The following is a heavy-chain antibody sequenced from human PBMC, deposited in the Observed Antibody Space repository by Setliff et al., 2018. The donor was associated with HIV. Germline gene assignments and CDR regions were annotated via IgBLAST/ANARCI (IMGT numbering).Heavy chain of an antibody. Sequence: SVKVSCKTSGGTFSRYAFNWVRQTPGQGLEWMGGIIPIFNIVNYAQKFQDRVTITADASTATTYMEVSSLRSEDTAVYYCARGMNVVRYFDCFDDFDIWGKGTVVTVSS. CDR2: IIPIFNIV. CDR1: GGTFSRYA. D-gene: IGHD3-9*01. V-gene: IGHV1-69*13. J-gene: IGHJ3*02. CDR3: ARGMNVVRYFDCFDDFDI.